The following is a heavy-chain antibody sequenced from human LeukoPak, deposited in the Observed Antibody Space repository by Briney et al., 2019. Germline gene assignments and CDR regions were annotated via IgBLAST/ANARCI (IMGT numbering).Heavy chain of an antibody. CDR2: IRSKANSYAT. Sequence: TGGSLKLSCAASGFTFSGSAMHWVRQASGKGRERVGRIRSKANSYATAYAASVKGRFTISRDDSKNTAYLQMNSLKTEDTAVYYCTRGGDGYKFDYWGQGTLVTVSS. V-gene: IGHV3-73*01. CDR1: GFTFSGSA. J-gene: IGHJ4*02. D-gene: IGHD5-24*01. CDR3: TRGGDGYKFDY.